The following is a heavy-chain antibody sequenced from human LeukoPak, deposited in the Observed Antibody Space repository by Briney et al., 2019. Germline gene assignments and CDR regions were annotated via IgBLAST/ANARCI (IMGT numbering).Heavy chain of an antibody. CDR1: GFTVSSNY. D-gene: IGHD3-16*01. V-gene: IGHV3-66*02. CDR3: ARAYDYVWGSFDY. CDR2: IHSGGST. J-gene: IGHJ4*02. Sequence: GGSLRLSCAASGFTVSSNYMSWVRQAPGKGLEWVSVIHSGGSTYYADSVKGRFTISRDNPKNTLYLQMNSLRAEDTAVYHCARAYDYVWGSFDYWGQGTLVTVSS.